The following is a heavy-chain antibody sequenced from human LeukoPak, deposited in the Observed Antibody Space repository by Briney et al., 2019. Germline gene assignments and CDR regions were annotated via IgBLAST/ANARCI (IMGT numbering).Heavy chain of an antibody. J-gene: IGHJ4*02. V-gene: IGHV3-33*01. CDR3: ARGSDFSGWYFFFDY. D-gene: IGHD6-19*01. CDR1: GFTFRSYG. Sequence: GGSLRLSCAASGFTFRSYGMHWVRQAPGKGLEWVAVIWYDGSNKYYADSVKGRFTISRDNSKNTLYLQMNSLRAEDTAVYYCARGSDFSGWYFFFDYWGQGTLVTVSS. CDR2: IWYDGSNK.